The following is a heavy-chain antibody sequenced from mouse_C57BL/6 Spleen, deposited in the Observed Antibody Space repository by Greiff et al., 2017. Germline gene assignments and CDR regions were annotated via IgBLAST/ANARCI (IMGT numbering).Heavy chain of an antibody. Sequence: QVQLQQPGTELVKPGASVKLSCKASGYTFTSYWMHWVKQRPGQGLEWIGNINPSNGGTNYNEKFKSKATLTVDKSSRTAYMQLSSLTSAYSAVYYCARRHYGSSYDDAMDYWGQGTLVTVSA. D-gene: IGHD1-1*01. CDR3: ARRHYGSSYDDAMDY. CDR1: GYTFTSYW. V-gene: IGHV1-53*01. CDR2: INPSNGGT. J-gene: IGHJ4*01.